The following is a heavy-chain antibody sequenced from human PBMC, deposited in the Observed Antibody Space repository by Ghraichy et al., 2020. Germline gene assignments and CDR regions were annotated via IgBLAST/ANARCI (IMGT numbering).Heavy chain of an antibody. J-gene: IGHJ4*02. CDR3: AKGAVPSRMGSYNFDY. D-gene: IGHD1-26*01. Sequence: GGSLRLSCAASGFTFSNYAMTWVRQAPGKGLEWVSVISGSGGNTYYADSVKGRFTISRDNSKTTLYLQMNSLRAEDTAVYYCAKGAVPSRMGSYNFDYWGQGTLVTVSS. CDR2: ISGSGGNT. CDR1: GFTFSNYA. V-gene: IGHV3-23*01.